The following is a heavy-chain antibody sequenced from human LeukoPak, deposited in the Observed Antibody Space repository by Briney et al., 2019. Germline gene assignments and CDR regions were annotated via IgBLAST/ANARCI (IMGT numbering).Heavy chain of an antibody. CDR3: ARDWNDVAFDI. Sequence: SETLSLTCAVSGGSISSSNWWSWVRQPPGKGLEWIGYIYYSGSTNYNPSLKSRVTISVDTSKNQFSLKLSSVTAADTAVYYCARDWNDVAFDIRGQGTMVTVSS. CDR1: GGSISSSNW. J-gene: IGHJ3*02. D-gene: IGHD1-1*01. V-gene: IGHV4-4*02. CDR2: IYYSGST.